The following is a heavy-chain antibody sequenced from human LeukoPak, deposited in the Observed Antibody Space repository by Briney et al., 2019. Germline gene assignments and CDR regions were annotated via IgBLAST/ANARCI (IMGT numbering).Heavy chain of an antibody. CDR2: IIPIFGTA. J-gene: IGHJ5*02. CDR1: GYTFTSYG. V-gene: IGHV1-69*13. D-gene: IGHD6-6*01. CDR3: ARAHSSSSDWFDP. Sequence: GASVKVSCKASGYTFTSYGISWVRQAPGQGLEWMGGIIPIFGTANYAQKFQGRVTITADESTSTAYMELSSLRSEDTAVYYCARAHSSSSDWFDPWGQGTLVTVSS.